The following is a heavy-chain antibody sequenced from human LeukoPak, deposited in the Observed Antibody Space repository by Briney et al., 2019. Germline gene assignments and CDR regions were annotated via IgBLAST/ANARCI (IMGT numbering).Heavy chain of an antibody. D-gene: IGHD2-15*01. V-gene: IGHV1-18*01. Sequence: VASVKVSCKASGYTFTSYGISWVRQAPGQWLEWMGWISAYNGNTNYAQKLQGRVTMTTDTSTSTAYMELRSLRSDDTAVYYCARASYGSDGDDYSNDYWGQGTLVTVSS. CDR3: ARASYGSDGDDYSNDY. CDR2: ISAYNGNT. CDR1: GYTFTSYG. J-gene: IGHJ4*02.